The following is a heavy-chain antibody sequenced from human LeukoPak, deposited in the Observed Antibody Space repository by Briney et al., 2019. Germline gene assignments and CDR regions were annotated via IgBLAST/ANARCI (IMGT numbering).Heavy chain of an antibody. CDR2: IYYSGST. V-gene: IGHV4-59*12. J-gene: IGHJ3*02. D-gene: IGHD3-22*01. CDR1: GGSISSYY. CDR3: ARVPEPYYYDSSGYWDAFDI. Sequence: PSETLSLTCTVSGGSISSYYWSWIRQPPGKGLEWIGYIYYSGSTNYNPSLKSRVTISVDTSKNQFSLKLSSVTAADTDVYYCARVPEPYYYDSSGYWDAFDIWGQGTMVTVSS.